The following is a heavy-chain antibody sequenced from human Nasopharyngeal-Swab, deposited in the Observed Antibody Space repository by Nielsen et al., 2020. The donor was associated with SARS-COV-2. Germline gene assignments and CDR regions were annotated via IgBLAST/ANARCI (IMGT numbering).Heavy chain of an antibody. D-gene: IGHD5-12*01. V-gene: IGHV1-46*01. J-gene: IGHJ4*02. Sequence: WVRQAPGQGLEWMGIINPSGGSTSYAQKFQGRVTMTRDTSTSPVYPELSSLRSDDTAVYYCARVGVGYSGYDSVDYWGQGTLVTVSS. CDR2: INPSGGST. CDR3: ARVGVGYSGYDSVDY.